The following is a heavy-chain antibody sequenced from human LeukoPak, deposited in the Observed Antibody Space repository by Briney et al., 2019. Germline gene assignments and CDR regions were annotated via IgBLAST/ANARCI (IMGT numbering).Heavy chain of an antibody. D-gene: IGHD6-13*01. V-gene: IGHV4-59*08. J-gene: IGHJ4*02. CDR3: ARYSIAAPGAVDY. CDR1: GGSIPGYY. Sequence: PSETLSLTCTVSGGSIPGYYWSWIRQPPGKGLEWIGHINYSGSTKYNPSLNSRVTISVDTSKNQFSLKLSSVTAADTAVYYCARYSIAAPGAVDYWGQGTLVTVSS. CDR2: INYSGST.